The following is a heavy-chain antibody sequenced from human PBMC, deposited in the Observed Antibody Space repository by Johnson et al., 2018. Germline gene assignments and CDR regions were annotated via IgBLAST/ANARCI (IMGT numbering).Heavy chain of an antibody. J-gene: IGHJ6*03. V-gene: IGHV3-11*04. Sequence: QVQLVQSGGGVVQPGRSLRLSCAASGFTFSDYYMSWIRQAPGKGLEWVSYISGSGTTIHYADSVKGRFTISRDNAKKSLYLQMNSLRAEDTAVYYCARGGNYYYYYMDVWGKGTTVTVSS. D-gene: IGHD3-16*01. CDR3: ARGGNYYYYYMDV. CDR2: ISGSGTTI. CDR1: GFTFSDYY.